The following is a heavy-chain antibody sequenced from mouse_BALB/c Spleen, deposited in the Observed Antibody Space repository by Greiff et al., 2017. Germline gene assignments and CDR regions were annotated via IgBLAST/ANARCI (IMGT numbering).Heavy chain of an antibody. Sequence: QVQLQQSGPELVKPGASVKISCTASGYSFTSYYIHWVKQRPGQGLEWIGSIFPGSGNTKYNEKFKGKTTLTADTSSSTAYMQLSSLTSEDSAVYFCARSYGDYGGDYWGQGTTLTVSS. J-gene: IGHJ2*01. V-gene: IGHV1-66*01. CDR2: IFPGSGNT. CDR3: ARSYGDYGGDY. D-gene: IGHD2-13*01. CDR1: GYSFTSYY.